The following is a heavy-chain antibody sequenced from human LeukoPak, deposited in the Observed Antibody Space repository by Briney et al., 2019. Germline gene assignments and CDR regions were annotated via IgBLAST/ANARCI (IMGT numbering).Heavy chain of an antibody. D-gene: IGHD6-13*01. CDR3: ARDSSRDYIAAAGTGASDY. Sequence: SGGSLRLSCAASGFTFSDYYMSWIRQAPGKGLEWVSYISSSGSTIYYADSVKGRFTISRDNAKNSLYLQMNSLRAEDTAVYYCARDSSRDYIAAAGTGASDYWGQGTLVTVSS. CDR2: ISSSGSTI. J-gene: IGHJ4*02. CDR1: GFTFSDYY. V-gene: IGHV3-11*04.